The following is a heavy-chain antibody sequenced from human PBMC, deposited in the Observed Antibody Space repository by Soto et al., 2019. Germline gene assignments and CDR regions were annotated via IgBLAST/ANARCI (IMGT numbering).Heavy chain of an antibody. CDR3: ASSPVSTYFDY. CDR1: GGSISSSGYY. D-gene: IGHD3-16*01. Sequence: PSETLSLTCSVSGGSISSSGYYCGWIRQHPGKGLEWLGYVSYSGSTSYNPSLKSRLTISLDTSKNQFSLKLTSVSAADTAVYYCASSPVSTYFDYWGQGTLVTVSS. V-gene: IGHV4-31*03. CDR2: VSYSGST. J-gene: IGHJ4*02.